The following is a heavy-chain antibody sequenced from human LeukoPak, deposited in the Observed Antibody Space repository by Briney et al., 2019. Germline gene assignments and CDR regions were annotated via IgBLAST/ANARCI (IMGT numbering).Heavy chain of an antibody. Sequence: PGGSLRLSCTASGFIFSSYSMHWVRQAPGKGLEWVAFIRYDGSNKYYADSVKGRFTISRDNSKNTLYLQMNSLRAEDTAVYYCAKDSYYDILTGPHPPQHLDYWGQGTLVTVSS. CDR2: IRYDGSNK. V-gene: IGHV3-30*02. CDR1: GFIFSSYS. J-gene: IGHJ4*02. CDR3: AKDSYYDILTGPHPPQHLDY. D-gene: IGHD3-9*01.